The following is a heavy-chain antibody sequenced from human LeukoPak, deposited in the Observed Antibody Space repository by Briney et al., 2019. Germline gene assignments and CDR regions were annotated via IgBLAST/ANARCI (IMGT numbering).Heavy chain of an antibody. J-gene: IGHJ4*02. D-gene: IGHD3-10*01. CDR2: ISYDGSNK. Sequence: TGGSLRLSCAASGFTFSNYAMHWVRQAPGKGLEWVAVISYDGSNKYYADSVKGQFTISRDNSKNTFYLEINSLRAEDTAVYYCARAGFGTPDYWGQGTLVTVSS. CDR1: GFTFSNYA. CDR3: ARAGFGTPDY. V-gene: IGHV3-30-3*01.